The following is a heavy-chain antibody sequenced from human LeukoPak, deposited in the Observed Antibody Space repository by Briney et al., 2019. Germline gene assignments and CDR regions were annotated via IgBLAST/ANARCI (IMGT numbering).Heavy chain of an antibody. CDR2: IYYSGST. CDR1: GGSISSYY. V-gene: IGHV4-59*01. CDR3: ATAQYSSSWYYLSYYYMDV. Sequence: SETLSLTCTVSGGSISSYYWSWIRQPPGKGREGMGYIYYSGSTNYNPSLKSRVTISVGTSKNQFSLKLSSVTAADTAVYYCATAQYSSSWYYLSYYYMDVWGKGTTVTVSS. J-gene: IGHJ6*03. D-gene: IGHD6-13*01.